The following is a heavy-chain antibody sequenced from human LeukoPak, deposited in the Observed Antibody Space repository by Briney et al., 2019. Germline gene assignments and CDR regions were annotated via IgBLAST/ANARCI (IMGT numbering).Heavy chain of an antibody. V-gene: IGHV1-2*02. CDR1: GYTFTGYY. CDR2: INPNSGGT. J-gene: IGHJ5*02. CDR3: AREVGPLYDYVWGEFLYPRHWFDP. D-gene: IGHD3-16*01. Sequence: ASVTVSCKASGYTFTGYYMHWVRQARGQGLEWMGWINPNSGGTNYAQKFQGRVTMTRDTSISTAYMELSRLRSDDTAVYYWAREVGPLYDYVWGEFLYPRHWFDPWGQGTLVTVSS.